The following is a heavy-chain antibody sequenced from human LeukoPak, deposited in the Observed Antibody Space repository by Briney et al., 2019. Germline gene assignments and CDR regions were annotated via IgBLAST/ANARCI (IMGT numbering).Heavy chain of an antibody. D-gene: IGHD1-26*01. CDR1: GGSISSSSYY. J-gene: IGHJ4*02. CDR2: IYYSGST. Sequence: KPSETLSLTCTVSGGSISSSSYYWSWIRQPPGKGLEWIGYIYYSGSTNYNPSLKSRVTISVDTSKNQFSLKLSSVTAADTAVYYCARGDSGSYPFDYWGQGTLVTVSS. V-gene: IGHV4-61*01. CDR3: ARGDSGSYPFDY.